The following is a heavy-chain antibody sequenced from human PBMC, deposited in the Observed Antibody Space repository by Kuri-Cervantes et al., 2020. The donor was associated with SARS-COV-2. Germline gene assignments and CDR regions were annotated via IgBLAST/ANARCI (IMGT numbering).Heavy chain of an antibody. CDR1: GGSFSGYY. CDR3: ARGRVVPAALDY. V-gene: IGHV4-34*01. CDR2: INHSGST. D-gene: IGHD2-2*01. J-gene: IGHJ4*02. Sequence: ESLKISCAVYGGSFSGYYWSWIRQPPGKGLEWIGEINHSGSTNYNPSLKSRVTISVDTSKNQFSLKLSSVTAADTAVYYCARGRVVPAALDYWGQGTLVTVSS.